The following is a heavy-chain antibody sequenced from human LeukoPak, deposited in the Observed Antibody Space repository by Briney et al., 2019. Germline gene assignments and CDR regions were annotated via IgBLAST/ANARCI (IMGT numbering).Heavy chain of an antibody. J-gene: IGHJ5*02. D-gene: IGHD3-22*01. CDR1: GFTFSNYG. V-gene: IGHV3-33*01. Sequence: PGGSLRLSCATSGFTFSNYGMHWVRQAPGMGVEWVAVFWAEGTKKYYGDTVKGRFTISRDTSKNTVYLQMNSLRAEDTAVYYCARDIDTSSHYGWFDPWGQGTLVTVSS. CDR2: FWAEGTKK. CDR3: ARDIDTSSHYGWFDP.